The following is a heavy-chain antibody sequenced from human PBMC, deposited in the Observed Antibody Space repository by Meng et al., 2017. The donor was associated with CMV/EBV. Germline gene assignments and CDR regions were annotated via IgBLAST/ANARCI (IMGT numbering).Heavy chain of an antibody. Sequence: SETLSLTCTASGYSISSGYYWGWIRQPPGKGLEWMGSIYHSGSTYYNPSLKSRVTISVDTSKNQFSLKLSSVTAADTAVYYCASLIAARERNDYWVQGTLVTVSS. CDR1: GYSISSGYY. V-gene: IGHV4-38-2*02. J-gene: IGHJ4*02. D-gene: IGHD6-6*01. CDR3: ASLIAARERNDY. CDR2: IYHSGST.